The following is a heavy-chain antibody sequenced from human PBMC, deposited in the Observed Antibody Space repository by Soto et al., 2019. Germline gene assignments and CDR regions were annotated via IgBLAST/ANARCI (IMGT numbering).Heavy chain of an antibody. V-gene: IGHV1-69*12. Sequence: QVQLVQSGAEVKKPGSSVKVSCKASGGTFSSYAISWVRQAPGQGLEWMGGIIPIFGTTNYAQKFQGRVTITAAXSXSPXYMELSSLRSEDTAMYYCARVVTVVKSFHYWYFDLWGRGTLVTVSS. J-gene: IGHJ2*01. CDR3: ARVVTVVKSFHYWYFDL. CDR1: GGTFSSYA. D-gene: IGHD2-15*01. CDR2: IIPIFGTT.